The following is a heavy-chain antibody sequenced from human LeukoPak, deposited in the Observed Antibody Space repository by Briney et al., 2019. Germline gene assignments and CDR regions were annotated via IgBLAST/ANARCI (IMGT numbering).Heavy chain of an antibody. CDR3: ARTIVVVVAANINWFDP. CDR1: GYNFTSYY. J-gene: IGHJ5*02. CDR2: INPSGGST. D-gene: IGHD2-15*01. Sequence: ASVKVSCKASGYNFTSYYMHWVRQAPGQGLEWMGIINPSGGSTSYAQKFQGRVTITADESTSTAYMELSSLRSEDTAVYYCARTIVVVVAANINWFDPWGQGTLVTVSS. V-gene: IGHV1-46*01.